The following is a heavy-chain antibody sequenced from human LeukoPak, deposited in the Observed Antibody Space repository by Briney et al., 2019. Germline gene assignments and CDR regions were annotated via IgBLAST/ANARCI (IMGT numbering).Heavy chain of an antibody. Sequence: NTSETLSLTCTVSGGSISSYYWSWIRQPAGKGLEWIGRIYTSGSTNYNPSLKSRVTMSVDTSKNQFSLKLSSVTAADTAVYYCGGSGSSNYYYYYMDVWGKGTTVTISS. CDR3: GGSGSSNYYYYYMDV. D-gene: IGHD3-10*01. CDR2: IYTSGST. J-gene: IGHJ6*03. CDR1: GGSISSYY. V-gene: IGHV4-4*07.